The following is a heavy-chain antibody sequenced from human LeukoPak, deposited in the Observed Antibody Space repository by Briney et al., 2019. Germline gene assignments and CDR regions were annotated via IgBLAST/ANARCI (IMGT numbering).Heavy chain of an antibody. CDR2: ISYDGSNK. CDR3: ARAIRDGYNYRYYYYMDV. D-gene: IGHD5-24*01. Sequence: GRSLRLSCAASGFTFSSYAMHRVRQAPGKGLEWVAVISYDGSNKYYADPVKGRFTISRDNSKNTLYLQMNSLRAEDTAVYYCARAIRDGYNYRYYYYMDVWGKGTTVTVSS. V-gene: IGHV3-30*01. J-gene: IGHJ6*03. CDR1: GFTFSSYA.